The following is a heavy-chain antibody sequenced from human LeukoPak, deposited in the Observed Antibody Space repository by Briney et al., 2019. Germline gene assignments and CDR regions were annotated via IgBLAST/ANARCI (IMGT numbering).Heavy chain of an antibody. CDR2: ISTYNGDT. CDR1: GYTFTSYG. V-gene: IGHV1-18*01. Sequence: ASVKVSCKASGYTFTSYGISWVRQAPGQGLEWMGWISTYNGDTNYARHLQGRVTMTTDASTTTAYMELRSLRYDDTAVYYCARDRSLAVAGTGHLHYWGQGTLVTVSS. J-gene: IGHJ4*02. D-gene: IGHD6-19*01. CDR3: ARDRSLAVAGTGHLHY.